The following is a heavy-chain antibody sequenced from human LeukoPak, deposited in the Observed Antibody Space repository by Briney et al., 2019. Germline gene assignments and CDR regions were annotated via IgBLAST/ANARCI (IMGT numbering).Heavy chain of an antibody. J-gene: IGHJ4*02. Sequence: GGSLRLSCAASGFTFSSYWVSWVRQAPGKGLEWVASIKQDGSNKYYLDSVKGRFTISRDNAKNSLYLQMNSLRAEDTAVYYCARGYYASGSYPFDSWGQGTLVTVSS. CDR3: ARGYYASGSYPFDS. D-gene: IGHD3-10*01. CDR1: GFTFSSYW. CDR2: IKQDGSNK. V-gene: IGHV3-7*03.